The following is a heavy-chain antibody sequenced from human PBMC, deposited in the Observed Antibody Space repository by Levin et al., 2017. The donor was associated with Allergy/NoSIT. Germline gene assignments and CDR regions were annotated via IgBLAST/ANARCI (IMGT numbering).Heavy chain of an antibody. CDR3: ARDRPWIRGYDSSNLHDY. CDR1: GFTFSSYA. V-gene: IGHV3-30*04. J-gene: IGHJ4*02. CDR2: ISYDGSNK. D-gene: IGHD3-22*01. Sequence: PGESLKISCAASGFTFSSYAMHWVRQAPGKGLEWVAVISYDGSNKYYADSVKGRFTISRDNSKNTLYLQMNSLRAEDTAVYYCARDRPWIRGYDSSNLHDYWGQGTLVTVSS.